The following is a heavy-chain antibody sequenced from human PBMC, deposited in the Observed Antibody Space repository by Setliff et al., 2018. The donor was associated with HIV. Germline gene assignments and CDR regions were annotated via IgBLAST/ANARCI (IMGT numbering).Heavy chain of an antibody. CDR2: IYPDDSHT. CDR3: ARGAYDSSGDF. CDR1: GYSFTTYW. D-gene: IGHD3-22*01. J-gene: IGHJ4*02. V-gene: IGHV5-51*01. Sequence: GESLKISCKGSGYSFTTYWIGWVRQMPGKGLEWMGVIYPDDSHTRYSPSFQGQVTISADKSISAAYLQWSSLKASDTAMYYCARGAYDSSGDFWGQGTLVTVSS.